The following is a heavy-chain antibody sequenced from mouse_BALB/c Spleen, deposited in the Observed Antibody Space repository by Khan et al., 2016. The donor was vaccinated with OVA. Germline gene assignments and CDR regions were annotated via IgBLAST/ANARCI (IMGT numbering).Heavy chain of an antibody. D-gene: IGHD2-3*01. Sequence: EVELVESGGGLVKPGGSLKLSCAASGFTFSDYYMYWIRQTPEKRLEWVATISDGGSYTYYPDSVKGRFTISRDDAKNNLYLQMSSLKSEDTAMYYYARGYDGDHVAYWGRGTRVTVSA. CDR2: ISDGGSYT. CDR1: GFTFSDYY. V-gene: IGHV5-4*02. CDR3: ARGYDGDHVAY. J-gene: IGHJ3*01.